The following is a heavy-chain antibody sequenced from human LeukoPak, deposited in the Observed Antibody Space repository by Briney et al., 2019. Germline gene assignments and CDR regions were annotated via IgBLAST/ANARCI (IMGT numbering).Heavy chain of an antibody. CDR2: IYYTGST. V-gene: IGHV4-59*01. Sequence: KPSETLSLTCTVSGGSISSYHWSWIRQPPGKGLEWIGHIYYTGSTNYNPSLKSRVTISLDTSKNQFSLKLSSVTAAATAVYYCTRSLGVVIHGGMDVWGQGTTVTVSS. J-gene: IGHJ6*02. CDR3: TRSLGVVIHGGMDV. D-gene: IGHD3-3*01. CDR1: GGSISSYH.